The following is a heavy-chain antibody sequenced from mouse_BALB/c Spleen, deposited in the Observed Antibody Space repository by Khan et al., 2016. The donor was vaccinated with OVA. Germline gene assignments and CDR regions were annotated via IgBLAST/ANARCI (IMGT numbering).Heavy chain of an antibody. Sequence: EVQLQESGPGLVKPSQSLSLTCTVTGYSITTDYAWNWIRQFPGNKLEWMGYISYSGNTKNNPSLKSRISITRDTSKNQFFLQLKSVTTEDTARYYCARVYERNFDYWGQGTTLTVSS. D-gene: IGHD1-1*01. J-gene: IGHJ2*01. V-gene: IGHV3-2*02. CDR3: ARVYERNFDY. CDR1: GYSITTDYA. CDR2: ISYSGNT.